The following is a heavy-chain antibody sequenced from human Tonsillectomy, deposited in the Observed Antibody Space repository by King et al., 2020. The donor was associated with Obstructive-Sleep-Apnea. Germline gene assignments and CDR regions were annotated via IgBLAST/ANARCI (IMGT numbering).Heavy chain of an antibody. J-gene: IGHJ4*02. CDR1: GYSISSGYY. CDR2: IYHSGST. V-gene: IGHV4-38-2*02. D-gene: IGHD3-22*01. Sequence: QLKESGPGLVKPSETLSLTCTVSGYSISSGYYWGWIRQPPGKGLEWIGSIYHSGSTYYNPSLKSRVTISVDTSKNQFSLKLSSVTAVDTAVYYCARDYYYDSSGYYVDYWGQGTLVTVSS. CDR3: ARDYYYDSSGYYVDY.